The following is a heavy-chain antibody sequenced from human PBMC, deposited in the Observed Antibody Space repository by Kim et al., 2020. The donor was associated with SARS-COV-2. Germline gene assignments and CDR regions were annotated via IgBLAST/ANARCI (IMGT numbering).Heavy chain of an antibody. CDR1: GFTFSRYD. D-gene: IGHD7-27*01. V-gene: IGHV3-21*01. CDR2: IGSSDGHI. Sequence: GGSLRLSCAASGFTFSRYDMNWVRQAPGKGLEWVSTIGSSDGHIYYADSVKGRFTVSRDNAKNSVFLQMNSLRDEDTAVYFCARERLGITGGKYWGQGTLVTVSP. CDR3: ARERLGITGGKY. J-gene: IGHJ4*02.